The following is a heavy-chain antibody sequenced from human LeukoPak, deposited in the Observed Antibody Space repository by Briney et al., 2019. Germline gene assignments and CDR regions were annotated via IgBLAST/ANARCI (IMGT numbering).Heavy chain of an antibody. V-gene: IGHV1-2*02. J-gene: IGHJ5*02. D-gene: IGHD6-19*01. CDR1: GYTFTGYY. CDR2: INPKYGCK. Sequence: GASVKLCYKSSGYTFTGYYIHWWRQAPGQGLGWMGWINPKYGCKKYVQKFHSRVTMTRDTSISTDHIEPRRLRSDDTAVYYCSRDGSSGWSNPYNLFVPWGQATMLT. CDR3: SRDGSSGWSNPYNLFVP.